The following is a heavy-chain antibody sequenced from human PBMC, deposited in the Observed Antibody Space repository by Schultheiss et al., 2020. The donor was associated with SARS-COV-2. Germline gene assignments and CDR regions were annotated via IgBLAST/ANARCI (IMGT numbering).Heavy chain of an antibody. J-gene: IGHJ4*02. CDR3: AGGNDFVYFFDS. V-gene: IGHV4-59*08. CDR1: GGSFSGYY. CDR2: IYYSGST. D-gene: IGHD3-3*01. Sequence: SETLSLTCAAYGGSFSGYYWSWIRQPPGKGLEWIGYIYYSGSTNYNPSLKSRLTISVDTSKNQFSLKLTSLTAADTAIYYCAGGNDFVYFFDSWGQGTLVTVSS.